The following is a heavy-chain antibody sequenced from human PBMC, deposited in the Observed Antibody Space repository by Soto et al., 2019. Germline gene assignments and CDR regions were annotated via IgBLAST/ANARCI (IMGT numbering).Heavy chain of an antibody. CDR2: IIPIFGTA. D-gene: IGHD6-6*01. Sequence: ASAKVSCKASGGTFSSYAISWVRQAPGQGLEWMGGIIPIFGTANYAQKFQGRVTITADESTSTAYMELSSLRSEDTAVYYCAREGQYIAARKGQLRFDYWGQGTLVTVSS. J-gene: IGHJ4*02. CDR1: GGTFSSYA. V-gene: IGHV1-69*13. CDR3: AREGQYIAARKGQLRFDY.